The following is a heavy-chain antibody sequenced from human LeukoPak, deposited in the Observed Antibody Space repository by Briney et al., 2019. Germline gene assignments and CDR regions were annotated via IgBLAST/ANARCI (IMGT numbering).Heavy chain of an antibody. V-gene: IGHV3-48*03. CDR1: GFTFSSYE. CDR2: ISSSGSTI. Sequence: PGGSLRLSYAASGFTFSSYEMNWVRQAPGKGLEWVSYISSSGSTIYYADSVKGRFTISRDNAKNSLYLQMNSLRAEDTAVYYCASSGCTNGVCYFYYGMDVWGQGTTVTVSS. D-gene: IGHD2-8*01. CDR3: ASSGCTNGVCYFYYGMDV. J-gene: IGHJ6*02.